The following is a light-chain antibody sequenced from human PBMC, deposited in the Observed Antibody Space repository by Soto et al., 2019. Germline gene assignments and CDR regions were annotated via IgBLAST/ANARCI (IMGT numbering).Light chain of an antibody. CDR3: QQYDNWPPMT. CDR2: GAS. CDR1: QSVHSN. J-gene: IGKJ1*01. V-gene: IGKV3-15*01. Sequence: EIVMTQSPAILSVSPGERVTLSCRASQSVHSNLAWYQQKPGQAPRLLIYGASTRVSGVPVRFSGSGSGTEFTLTISSLQSEDFAVYFCQQYDNWPPMTFGQGTQVEIK.